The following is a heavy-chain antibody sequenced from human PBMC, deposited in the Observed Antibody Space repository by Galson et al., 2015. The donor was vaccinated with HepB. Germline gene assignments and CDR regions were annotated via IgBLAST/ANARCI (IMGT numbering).Heavy chain of an antibody. CDR3: ARDRFFGVVTNYYYYGMDV. CDR1: GFTFSSYG. D-gene: IGHD3-3*01. Sequence: SLRLSCAASGFTFSSYGMHWVRQAPGKGLEWVAVIWYDGSNKYYADSVKGRFTISRDNSKNTLYLQMNSLRAEDTAVYYCARDRFFGVVTNYYYYGMDVWGQGTTVTVSS. CDR2: IWYDGSNK. J-gene: IGHJ6*02. V-gene: IGHV3-33*01.